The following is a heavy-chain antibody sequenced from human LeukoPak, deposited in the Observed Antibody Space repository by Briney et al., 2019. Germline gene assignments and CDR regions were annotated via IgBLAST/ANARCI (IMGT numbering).Heavy chain of an antibody. V-gene: IGHV3-33*06. CDR3: AKHGSGRYFDY. CDR2: IWYGGGNK. CDR1: GFTFSNYG. Sequence: GGSLRLSCAASGFTFSNYGMHWVRQAPGKGLEWVAVIWYGGGNKYYADSVKGRFTISRDNSKSTLYLQVNSLRAEDTAVYYCAKHGSGRYFDYWGQGTLVTVSS. J-gene: IGHJ4*02. D-gene: IGHD6-19*01.